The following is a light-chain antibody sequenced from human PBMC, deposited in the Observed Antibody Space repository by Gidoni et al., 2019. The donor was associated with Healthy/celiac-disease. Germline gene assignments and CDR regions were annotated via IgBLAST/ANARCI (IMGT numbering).Light chain of an antibody. Sequence: DIQMTQSPSSLSASVGDRVTITCRASQSISSYLNWYQQKPGKAPKLLIYAASSLQSGVPSRFSGSGAGTDVTLTISSLQTEDVATYYCQQSDSTPSYTFXXXTKLEIK. CDR1: QSISSY. V-gene: IGKV1-39*01. CDR2: AAS. J-gene: IGKJ2*01. CDR3: QQSDSTPSYT.